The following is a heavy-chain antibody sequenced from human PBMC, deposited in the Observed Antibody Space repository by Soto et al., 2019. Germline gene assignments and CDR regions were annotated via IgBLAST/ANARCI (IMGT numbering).Heavy chain of an antibody. J-gene: IGHJ3*02. CDR3: ARDGALYGDYWSGAFDI. Sequence: SETLSLTCTVSGGSISSGGYYWSWIRQHPGKGLEWIGYIYYSGSTYYNPSLKSRVTISVDTSKNQFSLKLSSVTAADTAVYYCARDGALYGDYWSGAFDIWGQGTMVTVSS. V-gene: IGHV4-31*03. CDR1: GGSISSGGYY. D-gene: IGHD4-17*01. CDR2: IYYSGST.